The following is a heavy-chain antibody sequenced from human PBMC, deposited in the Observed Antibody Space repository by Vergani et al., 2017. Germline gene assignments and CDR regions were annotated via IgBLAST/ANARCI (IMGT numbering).Heavy chain of an antibody. CDR3: ARDPLYSTSWPFLLLDMDV. V-gene: IGHV4-61*02. J-gene: IGHJ6*02. CDR2: FYTGGGT. CDR1: GGSISSGSYY. D-gene: IGHD6-6*01. Sequence: QVQLQESGPGLVRPSQTLSLTCTVSGGSISSGSYYWSWFRQPAGKGLEWIGRFYTGGGTSYNPPLKSRFTISVDTSKNQFSLQLGSVTAADTAVYYCARDPLYSTSWPFLLLDMDVWGQGTTVTVSS.